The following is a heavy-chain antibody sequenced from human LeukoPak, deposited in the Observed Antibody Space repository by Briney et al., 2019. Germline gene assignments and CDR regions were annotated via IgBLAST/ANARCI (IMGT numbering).Heavy chain of an antibody. CDR3: AKDGSTVYYGSGSYIDY. Sequence: GRSLRLSCAASGFTFSSYGMHWVRQAPGKGLEWVAVISYDGSNKYYADSVKGRFTISRDNSKNTLYLQMNSLRAEDTAVYYCAKDGSTVYYGSGSYIDYWGQGTLVTVSS. CDR2: ISYDGSNK. J-gene: IGHJ4*02. D-gene: IGHD3-10*01. V-gene: IGHV3-30*18. CDR1: GFTFSSYG.